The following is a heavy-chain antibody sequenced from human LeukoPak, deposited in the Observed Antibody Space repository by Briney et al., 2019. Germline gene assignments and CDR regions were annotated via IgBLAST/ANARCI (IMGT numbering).Heavy chain of an antibody. CDR1: GFIFKNYG. CDR3: GFYCSSTSCYDPFDY. CDR2: IQYNATTK. V-gene: IGHV3-30*02. Sequence: GGSLRLSCAASGFIFKNYGMHWVRQAPGKGLEWVAFIQYNATTKDYADSVKGRFTISRDNSKNTVSLQMNSLRAEDTAVYYCGFYCSSTSCYDPFDYWGQGTLVTVSS. J-gene: IGHJ4*02. D-gene: IGHD2-2*01.